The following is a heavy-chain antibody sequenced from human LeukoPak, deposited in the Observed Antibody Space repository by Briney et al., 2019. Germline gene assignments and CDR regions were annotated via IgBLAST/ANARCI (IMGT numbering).Heavy chain of an antibody. V-gene: IGHV4-34*01. J-gene: IGHJ5*02. CDR3: AKGAIAVAGTGDWFDP. CDR1: GGSFSGYY. Sequence: SETLSLTCAVYGGSFSGYYWSWIRQPPGKGLEWIGEINHSGSTNYNPSLKSRVPISVDTSKNQFSLKLSSVTAADPAVDYCAKGAIAVAGTGDWFDPWGQGTLVTVSS. D-gene: IGHD6-19*01. CDR2: INHSGST.